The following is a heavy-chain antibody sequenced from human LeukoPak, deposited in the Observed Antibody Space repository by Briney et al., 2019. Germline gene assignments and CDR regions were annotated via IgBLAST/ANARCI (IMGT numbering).Heavy chain of an antibody. V-gene: IGHV3-30*02. CDR3: ARDIINIAAAGTFWPY. CDR2: IRYDGSNK. D-gene: IGHD6-13*01. CDR1: GFTFSSYG. J-gene: IGHJ4*02. Sequence: GGSLRLSCAASGFTFSSYGMHWVRQAPGKGLEWVAFIRYDGSNKYYADSVKGRFTISRDNAKNSLYLQMNSLRAEDTAVYYCARDIINIAAAGTFWPYWGQGTLVTVSS.